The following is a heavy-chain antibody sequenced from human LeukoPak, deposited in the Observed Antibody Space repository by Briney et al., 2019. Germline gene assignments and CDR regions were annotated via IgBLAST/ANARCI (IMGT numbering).Heavy chain of an antibody. Sequence: PGGSLRLSCAASGFTFSSYGMHWVRQAPGKGLEWVAVISYDGSNKYYADSVKGRFTISRDNSKNTLYLQMNSLRAEDTALYYCTGGLRGANWFDPWGQGTLVTVSS. D-gene: IGHD3-10*01. V-gene: IGHV3-30*03. CDR3: TGGLRGANWFDP. J-gene: IGHJ5*02. CDR1: GFTFSSYG. CDR2: ISYDGSNK.